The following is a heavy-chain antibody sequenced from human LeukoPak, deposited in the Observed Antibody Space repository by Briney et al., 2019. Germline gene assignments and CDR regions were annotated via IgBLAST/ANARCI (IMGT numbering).Heavy chain of an antibody. J-gene: IGHJ4*02. CDR3: TTDVADPAYSGSYFYY. V-gene: IGHV3-15*01. D-gene: IGHD1-26*01. CDR2: IRSKTDGGTT. Sequence: GGSLRLSCAASEFTFSNAWMSWVRQAPGKGLEYIGRIRSKTDGGTTDYTAPVKGRFYIARDDSRNTLYLQLHSLKTEDTGVSYFTTDVADPAYSGSYFYYWGQGTLVTVSS. CDR1: EFTFSNAW.